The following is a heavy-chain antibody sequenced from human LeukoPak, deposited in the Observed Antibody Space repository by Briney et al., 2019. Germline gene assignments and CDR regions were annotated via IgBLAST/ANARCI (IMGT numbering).Heavy chain of an antibody. CDR3: ARDPLTFGGGNPADWFDP. V-gene: IGHV3-53*01. D-gene: IGHD2-2*01. J-gene: IGHJ5*02. Sequence: PGGSLRLSCAAPGFTATNNYMSWVRQAPGKGLEWVSVIYSDGTTYYADSVKGRFTISRDNSKNTLYLQMNSLRAEDTAVYYCARDPLTFGGGNPADWFDPWGQGTLVTVSS. CDR1: GFTATNNY. CDR2: IYSDGTT.